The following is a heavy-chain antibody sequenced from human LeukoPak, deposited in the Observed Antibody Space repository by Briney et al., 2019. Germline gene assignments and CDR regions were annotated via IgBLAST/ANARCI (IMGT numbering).Heavy chain of an antibody. J-gene: IGHJ4*02. CDR1: GGSISSYY. CDR2: IYTSGST. D-gene: IGHD3-10*01. V-gene: IGHV4-4*07. CDR3: ARVGSDYYGSGSYFLFDY. Sequence: SETLSLTCTVSGGSISSYYWSWIRQPAGKGLEWIGRIYTSGSTNYNPSLKSRVTMSVDTSKNQFSLKLSSVTAADMAVYYCARVGSDYYGSGSYFLFDYWGQGTLVTVSS.